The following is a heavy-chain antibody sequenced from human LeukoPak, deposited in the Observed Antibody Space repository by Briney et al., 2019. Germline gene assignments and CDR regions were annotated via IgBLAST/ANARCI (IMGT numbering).Heavy chain of an antibody. V-gene: IGHV3-48*03. J-gene: IGHJ4*02. CDR3: ARGGRYYGSGSYYNYFDH. CDR1: GFTLSNYE. D-gene: IGHD3-10*01. Sequence: PGGSLRLSCAASGFTLSNYEMNWVRQAPGKGLEWVSYITSRGSTIYYTDSVKGRFTISRDSAKNSLFLQMNSLRVEDTAVYYCARGGRYYGSGSYYNYFDHWGQGTPVTVSS. CDR2: ITSRGSTI.